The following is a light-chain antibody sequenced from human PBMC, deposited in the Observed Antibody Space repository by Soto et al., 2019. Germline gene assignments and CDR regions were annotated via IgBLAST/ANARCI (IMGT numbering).Light chain of an antibody. Sequence: EIVLTQSPATLSLSPGERATLSCRASQSVDSYLTWYQQRPGQAPRLLIYDVSKRATGIPVRFSVSGSGTDFTLTISSLEPEDVAIYYCQQRRNWTLTFGGGTKVEIK. CDR2: DVS. J-gene: IGKJ4*01. CDR1: QSVDSY. V-gene: IGKV3-11*01. CDR3: QQRRNWTLT.